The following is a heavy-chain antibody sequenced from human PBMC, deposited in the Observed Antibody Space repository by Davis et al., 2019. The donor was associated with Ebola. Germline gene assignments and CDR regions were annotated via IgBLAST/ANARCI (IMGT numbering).Heavy chain of an antibody. CDR3: ARGRRILVSGHYYYYYGMDV. D-gene: IGHD2-8*02. CDR2: IYYSGST. CDR1: GGSISSSSYY. Sequence: MPSETLSLTCTVSGGSISSSSYYWGWIRQPPGKGLEWIGSIYYSGSTNYNPSLKSRVTISVDTSKNQFSLKLSSVTAADTAVYYCARGRRILVSGHYYYYYGMDVWGQGTTVTVSS. V-gene: IGHV4-39*07. J-gene: IGHJ6*02.